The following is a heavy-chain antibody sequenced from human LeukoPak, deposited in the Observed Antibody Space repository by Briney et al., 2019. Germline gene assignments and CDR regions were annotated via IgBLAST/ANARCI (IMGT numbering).Heavy chain of an antibody. CDR3: AKSSWFGESNNWFDP. CDR2: ISSTETI. Sequence: GGSLRLSCAASGFTFSDYYMIWIRQAPGKGLEWVSYISSTETIHYADSVKGRCTISRDNTKNSLYLQMNSLRGEDTAVYYCAKSSWFGESNNWFDPWGQGTLVTVSS. V-gene: IGHV3-69-1*01. J-gene: IGHJ5*02. CDR1: GFTFSDYY. D-gene: IGHD3-10*01.